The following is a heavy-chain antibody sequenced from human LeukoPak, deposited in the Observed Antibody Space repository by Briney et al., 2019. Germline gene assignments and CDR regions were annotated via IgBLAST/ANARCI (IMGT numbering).Heavy chain of an antibody. Sequence: PSETLSLTCAVSGYSISSGYYWGWIRQPPGKGLEWIGSIYHSGSTYYNPSLKSRVTISVDTSKNQFSLKLSSVTAADTAVYYCARLGGYCSSTSCQNWFDPWGLGTLVTVSS. V-gene: IGHV4-38-2*01. CDR2: IYHSGST. D-gene: IGHD2-2*01. CDR1: GYSISSGYY. CDR3: ARLGGYCSSTSCQNWFDP. J-gene: IGHJ5*02.